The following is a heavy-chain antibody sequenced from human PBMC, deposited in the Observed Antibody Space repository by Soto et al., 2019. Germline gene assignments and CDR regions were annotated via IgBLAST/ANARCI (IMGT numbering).Heavy chain of an antibody. CDR2: IYYSGST. J-gene: IGHJ5*02. Sequence: SETLSLTCTVSGGSISSYYWSWIRQHPGKGLEWIGYIYYSGSTYYNPSLKSRVTISVDTSKNQFSLKLSSVTAADTAVYYCAGSFRYDFWSGFLSWGQGTLVTVSS. D-gene: IGHD3-3*01. CDR1: GGSISSYY. V-gene: IGHV4-59*06. CDR3: AGSFRYDFWSGFLS.